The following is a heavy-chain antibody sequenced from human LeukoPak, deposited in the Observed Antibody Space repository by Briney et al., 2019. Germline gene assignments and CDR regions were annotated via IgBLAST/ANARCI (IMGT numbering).Heavy chain of an antibody. J-gene: IGHJ6*02. CDR2: ISAYNGNT. CDR1: GYTFTNYG. Sequence: ASVKVSCKASGYTFTNYGITWVRQAPGQGLEWMGWISAYNGNTNYAQTLQGRVTMTTDTSTSTAYLDLRSLRFDDTAVYYCARGAYCGGDCYSQGDYYGMDVWGQGTTVTVSS. CDR3: ARGAYCGGDCYSQGDYYGMDV. D-gene: IGHD2-21*02. V-gene: IGHV1-18*04.